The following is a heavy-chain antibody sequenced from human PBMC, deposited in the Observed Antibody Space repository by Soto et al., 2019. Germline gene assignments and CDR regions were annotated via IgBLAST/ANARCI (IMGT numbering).Heavy chain of an antibody. V-gene: IGHV3-74*01. CDR1: GFSVKRYW. D-gene: IGHD3-3*01. CDR3: GKGKELGVVRYGLDA. J-gene: IGHJ6*02. Sequence: GGSLRLACGASGFSVKRYWMHWVRQAPGKGLVWLSRFGGDENYTDYADSVRGRFTISRDIAKNTIYLQMNSLRAEDTAVYYCGKGKELGVVRYGLDAWGQGTTVTVSS. CDR2: FGGDENYT.